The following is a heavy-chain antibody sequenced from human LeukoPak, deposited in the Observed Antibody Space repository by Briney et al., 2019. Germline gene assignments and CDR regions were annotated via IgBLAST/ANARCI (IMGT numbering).Heavy chain of an antibody. CDR1: GYTFTSYA. J-gene: IGHJ4*02. CDR3: VRGGPNKSGWTLDY. Sequence: ASVKVSCKASGYTFTSYAMHWLRQAPGQRVEWMGWINAGNGNTKYSQKFQGRVTISRDTSANTAYMELNRLRLEDTAVFYCVRGGPNKSGWTLDYWGQGTLVTVSS. CDR2: INAGNGNT. V-gene: IGHV1-3*01. D-gene: IGHD6-19*01.